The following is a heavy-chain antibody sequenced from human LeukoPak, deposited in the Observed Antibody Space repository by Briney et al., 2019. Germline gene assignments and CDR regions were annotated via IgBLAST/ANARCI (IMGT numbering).Heavy chain of an antibody. D-gene: IGHD4-17*01. CDR2: ISDSGGST. J-gene: IGHJ3*02. V-gene: IGHV3-23*01. CDR3: ARVSMTTVTIRAFDI. Sequence: PGGSLRLSCAASGFTFSSYAMSWVRQAPGKGLEWVSAISDSGGSTYYADSVKGRFTISRDNSKNTLYLQMNSLRAEDTAVYYCARVSMTTVTIRAFDIWGQGTMVTVSS. CDR1: GFTFSSYA.